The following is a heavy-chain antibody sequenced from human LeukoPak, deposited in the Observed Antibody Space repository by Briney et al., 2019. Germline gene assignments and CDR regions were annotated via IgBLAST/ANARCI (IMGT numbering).Heavy chain of an antibody. CDR2: FDPEDGET. CDR1: GYTLTELS. CDR3: ATASKASGSFNWFDP. Sequence: GASVKVSCKVSGYTLTELSMHWVRQAPGKGLEWMGGFDPEDGETIYAQKFQGRVTMTEDTSTDTAYMELSSLRSEDTAVYYCATASKASGSFNWFDPWGQGTLVTVSS. D-gene: IGHD1-26*01. J-gene: IGHJ5*02. V-gene: IGHV1-24*01.